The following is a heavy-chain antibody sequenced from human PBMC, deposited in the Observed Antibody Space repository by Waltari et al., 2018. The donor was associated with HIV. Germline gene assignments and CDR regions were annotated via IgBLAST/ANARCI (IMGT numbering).Heavy chain of an antibody. Sequence: QLQLQESGPGLVKPSEPLSLTCTVSGGSVGSSSTYWGWIRQPPGKGLEWIGSIYYSGNSYYTPSLRSRVTISVDTSKNQLSLNLSSVTAADTAVYYCAPYYYISSRHYFDSWGQGTLVTVSS. CDR3: APYYYISSRHYFDS. CDR1: GGSVGSSSTY. J-gene: IGHJ4*02. V-gene: IGHV4-39*07. CDR2: IYYSGNS. D-gene: IGHD3-16*01.